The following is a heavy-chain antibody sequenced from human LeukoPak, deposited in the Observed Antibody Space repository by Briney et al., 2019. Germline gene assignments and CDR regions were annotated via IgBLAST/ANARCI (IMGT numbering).Heavy chain of an antibody. V-gene: IGHV3-11*01. Sequence: GGSLRLSCAASGFTFSDYYMSWIRQAPGKGLEWVSYISSSGSTIYYADSVKGRFTISRDNSKNTLYLQMNSLRAEDTAVYYCAKARDIVVVTAKYYFDYWGQGTLVTVSS. J-gene: IGHJ4*02. D-gene: IGHD2-21*02. CDR2: ISSSGSTI. CDR1: GFTFSDYY. CDR3: AKARDIVVVTAKYYFDY.